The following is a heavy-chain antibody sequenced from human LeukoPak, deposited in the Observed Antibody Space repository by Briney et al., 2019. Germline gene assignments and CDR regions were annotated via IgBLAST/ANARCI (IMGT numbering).Heavy chain of an antibody. J-gene: IGHJ4*02. CDR3: ARVGYYYDSSGPYFDY. CDR1: GFTVSSNY. CDR2: IYSGGST. D-gene: IGHD3-22*01. Sequence: GGSLRLSCAASGFTVSSNYMSWVRQAPGKGLEWVSVIYSGGSTYYADSVKGRFTISRDNSKNTLYLQMGSLRAEDMAVYYCARVGYYYDSSGPYFDYWGQGTLVTVSS. V-gene: IGHV3-66*01.